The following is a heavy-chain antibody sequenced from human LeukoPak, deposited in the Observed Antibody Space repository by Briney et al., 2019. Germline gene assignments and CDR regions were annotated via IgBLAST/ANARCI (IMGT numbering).Heavy chain of an antibody. CDR3: ARDMDSSCSLYAY. V-gene: IGHV1-2*02. CDR2: INPDSGGT. CDR1: GYTFTGYY. Sequence: ASVKVSCKASGYTFTGYYMHWVRQAPGQGLEWMGWINPDSGGTNYAQKFQGRVTMTRDTSISTAYMKLSRLRSDDTAVYYCARDMDSSCSLYAYWGQGNLVTVSS. D-gene: IGHD6-19*01. J-gene: IGHJ4*02.